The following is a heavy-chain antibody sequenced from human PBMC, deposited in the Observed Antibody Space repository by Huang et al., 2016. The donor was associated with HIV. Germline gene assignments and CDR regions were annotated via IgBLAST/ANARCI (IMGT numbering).Heavy chain of an antibody. CDR1: GGSFSDQI. V-gene: IGHV1-69*01. CDR3: AMSLRYQYDSRSYWGRYFDY. J-gene: IGHJ4*02. D-gene: IGHD3-16*01. CDR2: IIPLCRAP. Sequence: QVQLEQSGPAVRKPGSSVKVSCQASGGSFSDQIISWVRQAPGQRFEWMGGIIPLCRAPAYAQEFKGRVTMTADESTATIYMERNSLTSEDTAVYYCAMSLRYQYDSRSYWGRYFDYWGQGTLVTVSS.